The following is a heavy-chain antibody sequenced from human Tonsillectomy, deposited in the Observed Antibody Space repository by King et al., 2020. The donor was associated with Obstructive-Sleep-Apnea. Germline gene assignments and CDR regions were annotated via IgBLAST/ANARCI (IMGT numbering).Heavy chain of an antibody. Sequence: QLQESGPGLVKPSETLSLTCTVSGGSISSYYWSWIRQPPGKGLEWIGYIYYSGSTNYNPSLKSRVTISVDTSKNQFSLKLSSVTAADTAVYYCARHGSFRVSLYDILTGSHSSGWSPADYWGQGTLVTVSS. CDR1: GGSISSYY. CDR2: IYYSGST. CDR3: ARHGSFRVSLYDILTGSHSSGWSPADY. J-gene: IGHJ4*02. V-gene: IGHV4-59*08. D-gene: IGHD3-9*01.